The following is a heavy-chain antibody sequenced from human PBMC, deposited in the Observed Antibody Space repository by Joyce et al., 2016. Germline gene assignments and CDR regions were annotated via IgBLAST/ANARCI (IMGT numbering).Heavy chain of an antibody. D-gene: IGHD1-7*01. CDR3: ATSRGWNYGGYYLDY. CDR2: ITSGYYL. J-gene: IGHJ4*02. V-gene: IGHV3-48*01. CDR1: GFSFKSYA. Sequence: EVQLVESGGGLVQPGGSLRLSCAASGFSFKSYAMNWVRQAPGKGAEWVSQITSGYYLYYADFVKGRFTISRDNAKNSLYLHMNSLRGDDTAVYYCATSRGWNYGGYYLDYWGQGARVTVSS.